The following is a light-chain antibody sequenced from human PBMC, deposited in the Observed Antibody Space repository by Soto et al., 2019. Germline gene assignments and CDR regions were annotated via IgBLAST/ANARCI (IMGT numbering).Light chain of an antibody. Sequence: DIQMTQSPSTLSASVGDRVTITCRASQSLGIWLAWHQQKPGKAPKLLIYDASTLKSGVPSRFSGSGSGTKFTLTISSLHPDDFATYYCQEYNSYSGTLGQGTKVDIK. V-gene: IGKV1-5*01. CDR2: DAS. CDR1: QSLGIW. J-gene: IGKJ1*01. CDR3: QEYNSYSGT.